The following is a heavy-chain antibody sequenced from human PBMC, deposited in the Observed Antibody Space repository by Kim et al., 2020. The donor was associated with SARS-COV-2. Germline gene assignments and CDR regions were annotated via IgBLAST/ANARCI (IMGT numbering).Heavy chain of an antibody. CDR1: GFTSNIYA. CDR3: VRDTSPGGADV. D-gene: IGHD3-16*01. V-gene: IGHV3-9*02. Sequence: GGSLRLSCAASGFTSNIYAMHWVRQVPGKGLEWVAGFHLHIIRTGYSDSVRGRFTIFSDNAKNSLYLQMNSLRVDDTALYFCVRDTSPGGADVWGQGTTVTVSS. CDR2: FHLHIIRT. J-gene: IGHJ6*02.